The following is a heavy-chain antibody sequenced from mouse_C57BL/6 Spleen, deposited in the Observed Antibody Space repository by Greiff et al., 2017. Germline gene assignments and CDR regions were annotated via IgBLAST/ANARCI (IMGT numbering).Heavy chain of an antibody. D-gene: IGHD2-12*01. CDR1: GFTFSDYY. V-gene: IGHV5-16*01. Sequence: EVMLVESEGGLVQPGSSMKLSSTASGFTFSDYYMAWVRQVPEKGLEWVANINYDGSSTYYLDSLKSRFIISRDNAKNILYLQMSSLKSEDTATYYCARAYDGAMDYWGQGTSVTVSS. CDR2: INYDGSST. J-gene: IGHJ4*01. CDR3: ARAYDGAMDY.